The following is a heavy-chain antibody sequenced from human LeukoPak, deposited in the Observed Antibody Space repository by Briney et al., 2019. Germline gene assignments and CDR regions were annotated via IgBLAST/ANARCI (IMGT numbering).Heavy chain of an antibody. CDR3: ARDDCSGGSCFSKDAFDL. J-gene: IGHJ3*01. V-gene: IGHV3-48*03. Sequence: PGGSLRLSCGGSGFTFSSYEMNWVRQAPGKGLEWISYISTSGCTMYYADSVKGRFTISRDNAKNSLYLQLISLRAEDTAVYFCARDDCSGGSCFSKDAFDLWGQGTMVTVS. CDR2: ISTSGCTM. D-gene: IGHD2-15*01. CDR1: GFTFSSYE.